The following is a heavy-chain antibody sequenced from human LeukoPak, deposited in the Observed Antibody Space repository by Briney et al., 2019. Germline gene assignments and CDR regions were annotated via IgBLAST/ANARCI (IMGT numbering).Heavy chain of an antibody. CDR2: ISAYNGNT. Sequence: ASVKVSCKASGYTFTIYGISWVRQAPGQGLEWMGWISAYNGNTNYAQKLQGRVTMTTDTSTSTAYMELRSLRSDDTAVYYCARDTTIFGAEYFQHWGQGTLVTVSS. CDR1: GYTFTIYG. D-gene: IGHD3-3*01. J-gene: IGHJ1*01. V-gene: IGHV1-18*01. CDR3: ARDTTIFGAEYFQH.